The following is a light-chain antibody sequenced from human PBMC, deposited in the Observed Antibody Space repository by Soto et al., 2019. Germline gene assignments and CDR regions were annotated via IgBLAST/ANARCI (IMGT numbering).Light chain of an antibody. Sequence: IQLTQSPSSLSASVGDRVTITCRASQGISSYFAWYQQKPGKAPKVLIYTASTLQNGVPPRFSGSGSGTDFTLTISSLQPEDFATYYCQQLNAYPYTFGQGTQLEIK. CDR3: QQLNAYPYT. CDR2: TAS. J-gene: IGKJ2*01. V-gene: IGKV1-9*01. CDR1: QGISSY.